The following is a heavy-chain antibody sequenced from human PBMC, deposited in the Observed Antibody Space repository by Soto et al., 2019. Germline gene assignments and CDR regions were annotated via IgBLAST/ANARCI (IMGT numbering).Heavy chain of an antibody. V-gene: IGHV4-61*05. D-gene: IGHD7-27*01. Sequence: PSETLSLTCTVSGGSISSSSYYWGWIRQPPGKGLEWIGYIYYSGSTNYKPSLKSRVTISVDTSKNQFSLKLSSVTAADTAVYYCARRWGRTFDYWGQGTLVTVSS. J-gene: IGHJ4*02. CDR3: ARRWGRTFDY. CDR2: IYYSGST. CDR1: GGSISSSSYY.